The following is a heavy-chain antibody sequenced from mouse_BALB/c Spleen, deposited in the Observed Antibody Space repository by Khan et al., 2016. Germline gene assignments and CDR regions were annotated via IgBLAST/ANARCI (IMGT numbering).Heavy chain of an antibody. V-gene: IGHV3-2*02. D-gene: IGHD2-3*01. J-gene: IGHJ3*01. CDR2: ISYSGII. Sequence: EVQLVESGPGLVKPSQSLSLTCTVTGYSITSDYARNWLRQFPGNKLEWMGYISYSGIISYNPSLKSRISITRDTSKNQFFLPLISVTTEDTATXYCCYDGYYAWFPYWGQGTLVTVSA. CDR3: CYDGYYAWFPY. CDR1: GYSITSDYA.